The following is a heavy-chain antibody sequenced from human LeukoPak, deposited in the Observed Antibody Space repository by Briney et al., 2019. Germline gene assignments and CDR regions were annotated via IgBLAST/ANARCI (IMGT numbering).Heavy chain of an antibody. V-gene: IGHV1-24*01. Sequence: GASVKVSCKVSGYTLTGLSMHWVRQAPGKGLEWMGGFDPEDGETLYAQKFQGRVTMTEDTSTDTAYMELSSLRSEDTAVYYCATAQSGWLLLDYWGQGTLVTVSS. J-gene: IGHJ4*02. CDR2: FDPEDGET. CDR1: GYTLTGLS. D-gene: IGHD3-22*01. CDR3: ATAQSGWLLLDY.